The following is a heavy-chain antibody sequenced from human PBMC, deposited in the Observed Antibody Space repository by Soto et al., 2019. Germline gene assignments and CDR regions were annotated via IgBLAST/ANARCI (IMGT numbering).Heavy chain of an antibody. D-gene: IGHD3-22*01. J-gene: IGHJ4*02. V-gene: IGHV1-58*01. CDR2: IVVGSGNT. Sequence: SVTVSCQASGFTFTSSAVQWVRQARGQRLEWIGWIVVGSGNTNYAQKFQERVTITRDMSTSTAYMELSSLRSEDTAVYYCAASHHYYDSSGYYWGQGTLVTVSS. CDR1: GFTFTSSA. CDR3: AASHHYYDSSGYY.